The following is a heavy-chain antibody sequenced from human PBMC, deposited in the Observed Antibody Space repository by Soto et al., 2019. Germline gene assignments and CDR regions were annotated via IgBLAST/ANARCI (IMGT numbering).Heavy chain of an antibody. CDR3: ARDVVGATQYYFDY. J-gene: IGHJ4*02. D-gene: IGHD1-26*01. CDR2: IWYDGSNK. Sequence: QVQLVESGGGVVQPGRSLRLSCAASGFTFSSYGMHWVRQAPGKGLEWVAVIWYDGSNKYYADSVKGRFTISRDNSKNTLYLQMNSLRAEDTAVHYCARDVVGATQYYFDYWGQGTLVTVSS. CDR1: GFTFSSYG. V-gene: IGHV3-33*01.